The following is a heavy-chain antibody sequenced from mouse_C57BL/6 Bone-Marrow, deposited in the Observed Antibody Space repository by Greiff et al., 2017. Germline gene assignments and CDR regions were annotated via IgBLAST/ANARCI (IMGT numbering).Heavy chain of an antibody. V-gene: IGHV1-82*01. CDR3: ASWTMVTDPDY. D-gene: IGHD2-2*01. CDR1: GYAFSSSW. J-gene: IGHJ2*01. Sequence: VQLQESGPELVKPGASVKISCKASGYAFSSSWMNWVKRRPGKGLEWIGRIYPGDGDTNYNGKFKGKATLTADKSSSTAYMQLSSLTSEDSAVYFCASWTMVTDPDYWGQGTTLTVSS. CDR2: IYPGDGDT.